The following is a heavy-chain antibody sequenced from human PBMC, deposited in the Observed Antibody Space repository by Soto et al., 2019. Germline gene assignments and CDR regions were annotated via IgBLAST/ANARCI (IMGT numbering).Heavy chain of an antibody. CDR3: AAELGHYYGMDV. J-gene: IGHJ6*02. Sequence: SVKVSCKASGFTFTSSAVQWVRQARGQRLEWIGWIVVGSGNTNYAQKFQERVTITRDMSTSTAYMELSSLRSEDTAVYYCAAELGHYYGMDVWGQGTTVTDSS. CDR1: GFTFTSSA. D-gene: IGHD7-27*01. CDR2: IVVGSGNT. V-gene: IGHV1-58*01.